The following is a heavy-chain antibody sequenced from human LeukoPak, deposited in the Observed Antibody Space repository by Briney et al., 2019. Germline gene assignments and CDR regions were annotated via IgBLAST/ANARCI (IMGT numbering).Heavy chain of an antibody. CDR2: MNPNSGNT. V-gene: IGHV1-8*02. CDR1: GYTFTGYY. J-gene: IGHJ4*02. D-gene: IGHD1-26*01. Sequence: ASVKVSCKPSGYTFTGYYIHWVRQATGQGLEWMGWMNPNSGNTGYAQKFQGRVTMTRNTSISTAYMELSSLRSEDTAVYYCARGSSPYSGSSDLDYWGQGTLVTVSS. CDR3: ARGSSPYSGSSDLDY.